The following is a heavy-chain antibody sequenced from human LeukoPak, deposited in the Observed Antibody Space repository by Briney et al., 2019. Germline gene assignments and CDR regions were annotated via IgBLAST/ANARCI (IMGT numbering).Heavy chain of an antibody. CDR2: ISSSGTSI. CDR3: ARDVYGDYFFDF. Sequence: GGSLRLSCAASGFTFTIYSINWVRQAPGKGLEWVSSISSSGTSIYYADSVKGRFTIPRDSAKNSLYLQMNSLRDEDAAVYYCARDVYGDYFFDFWGKGTLVTVSS. D-gene: IGHD4-17*01. V-gene: IGHV3-21*01. CDR1: GFTFTIYS. J-gene: IGHJ4*02.